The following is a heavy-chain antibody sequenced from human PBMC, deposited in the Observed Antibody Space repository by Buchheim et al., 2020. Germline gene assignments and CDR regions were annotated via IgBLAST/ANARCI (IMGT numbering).Heavy chain of an antibody. D-gene: IGHD1-26*01. V-gene: IGHV2-70*04. CDR3: ARSAGSYYDY. Sequence: QVTLXESGPALVNPTQTLTLSFTFSLXSLFTNSLRVIWIRQPPGKALEWLARSDWDNDKFDSTALKTRLTISKDTSKNQVVLTMTNMDAVDTATYYCARSAGSYYDYWGPGTL. CDR2: SDWDNDK. CDR1: LXSLFTNSLR. J-gene: IGHJ4*02.